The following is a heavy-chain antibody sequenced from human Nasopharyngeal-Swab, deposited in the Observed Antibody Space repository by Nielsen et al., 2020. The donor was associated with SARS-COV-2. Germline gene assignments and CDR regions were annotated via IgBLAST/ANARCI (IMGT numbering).Heavy chain of an antibody. V-gene: IGHV3-21*01. Sequence: GGSLRLSCAASGFTFNNYNFNRVRQAPGKGQEWVSSISSSSSYIYYADSVKGRFTISRDNAKNSLYLQMNSLRAEDTAVYYCARDGLDYDFWSAYFMDVWGQGTTVTVSS. D-gene: IGHD3-3*01. CDR1: GFTFNNYN. CDR3: ARDGLDYDFWSAYFMDV. J-gene: IGHJ6*02. CDR2: ISSSSSYI.